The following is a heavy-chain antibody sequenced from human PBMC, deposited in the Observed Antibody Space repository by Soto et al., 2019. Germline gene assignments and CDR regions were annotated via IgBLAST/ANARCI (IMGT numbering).Heavy chain of an antibody. D-gene: IGHD3-10*01. CDR3: ARKDYYGSGIYYFDY. CDR2: MNPANGDT. CDR1: GYTFTTYP. Sequence: ALVKVSCKASGYTFTTYPIHWVRQAPGQSLEWMGWMNPANGDTGYSQKFQGRVTITRDTSASTAYMELSSLRSEDTAVYYCARKDYYGSGIYYFDYWGQGTLVTVSS. V-gene: IGHV1-3*01. J-gene: IGHJ4*02.